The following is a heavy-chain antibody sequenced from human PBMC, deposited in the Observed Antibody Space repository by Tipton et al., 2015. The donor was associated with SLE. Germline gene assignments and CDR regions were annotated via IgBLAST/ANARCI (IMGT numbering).Heavy chain of an antibody. Sequence: TLSLTCGVSGGSFSHPYWNWVRQPPGKGLGWIGEINHSGSTNYNPSLKSRVTISFDTSKNQLSLKLNSVTAADTAVYYCARPGNYFDSSGHHDAFDVWGQGTMVTVSS. V-gene: IGHV4-34*01. CDR2: INHSGST. CDR1: GGSFSHPY. J-gene: IGHJ3*01. D-gene: IGHD3-22*01. CDR3: ARPGNYFDSSGHHDAFDV.